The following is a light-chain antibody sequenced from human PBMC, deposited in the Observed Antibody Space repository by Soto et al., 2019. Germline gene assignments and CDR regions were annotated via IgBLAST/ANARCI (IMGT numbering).Light chain of an antibody. CDR2: EGS. CDR3: CSYAGSSTYV. J-gene: IGLJ1*01. V-gene: IGLV2-23*01. Sequence: QSALTQPASVSGSPGQSITISCTGTSSDVGSYNLVSWYQQHPGKAPKLMIYEGSKRPSGASNRFSGSKSGSTASLTISGLQAEDEADYYCCSYAGSSTYVFGTGTKVTVL. CDR1: SSDVGSYNL.